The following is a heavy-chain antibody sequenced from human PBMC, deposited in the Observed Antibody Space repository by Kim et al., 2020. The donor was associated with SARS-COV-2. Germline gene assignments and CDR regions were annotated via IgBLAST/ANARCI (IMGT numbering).Heavy chain of an antibody. CDR1: GFTFSSYG. J-gene: IGHJ6*02. CDR3: AKRPGGSYLYYYYYGMDV. V-gene: IGHV3-30*18. CDR2: ISYDGSNK. Sequence: GSLRLSCAASGFTFSSYGMHWVRQAPGKGLEWVAVISYDGSNKYYADSVKGRFTISRDNSKNTLYLQMNSLRAEDTAVYYCAKRPGGSYLYYYYYGMDVWGQGTTVTVSS. D-gene: IGHD1-26*01.